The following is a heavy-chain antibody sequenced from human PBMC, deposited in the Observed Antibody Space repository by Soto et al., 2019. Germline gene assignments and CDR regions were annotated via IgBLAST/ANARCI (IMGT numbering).Heavy chain of an antibody. J-gene: IGHJ3*01. CDR2: IRGDGGAT. Sequence: DAHLLESGGGLVQPGGSLRLSCVASGFTLSDYDMGWVRQAPGKGLEWVSLIRGDGGATYYARSLEGRLTISRDTSENTLYLQMNSLRVEDTALYYCAKDRRGGEYPAFDLWGQGTLVTVSS. CDR3: AKDRRGGEYPAFDL. D-gene: IGHD2-21*01. V-gene: IGHV3-23*01. CDR1: GFTLSDYD.